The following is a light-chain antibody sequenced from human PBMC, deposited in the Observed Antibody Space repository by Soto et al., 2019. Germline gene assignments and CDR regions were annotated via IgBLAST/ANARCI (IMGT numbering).Light chain of an antibody. CDR2: DVS. J-gene: IGLJ1*01. CDR3: SSYTNSGTLYV. CDR1: SSDVGAYNY. Sequence: QSALTQPASVSGSPGQSITISCTGTSSDVGAYNYVSWYQQHPGKAPKLMICDVSNRPSGVSNRFSGSKSGNTASLTISGLQAEDEADYYCSSYTNSGTLYVFGTGTQLTVL. V-gene: IGLV2-14*01.